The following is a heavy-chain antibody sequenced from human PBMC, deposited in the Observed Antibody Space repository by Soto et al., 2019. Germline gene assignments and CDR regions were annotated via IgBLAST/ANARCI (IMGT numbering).Heavy chain of an antibody. D-gene: IGHD3-10*01. CDR1: GFTFSSYG. CDR2: ISYDGSNK. CDR3: AKDLSLQWFGDLSLGYGMDV. V-gene: IGHV3-30*18. Sequence: GGSLRLSCAASGFTFSSYGMHWVRQAPGKGLEWVAVISYDGSNKYYADSVKGRFTISRDNSKNTLYLQMNSLRAEDTAVYYCAKDLSLQWFGDLSLGYGMDVWGQGTTVTVSS. J-gene: IGHJ6*02.